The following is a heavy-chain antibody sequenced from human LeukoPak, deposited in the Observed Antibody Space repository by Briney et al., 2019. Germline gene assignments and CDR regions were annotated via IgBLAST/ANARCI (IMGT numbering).Heavy chain of an antibody. J-gene: IGHJ4*02. CDR2: IWYDGSNK. CDR1: GFTFSSYG. Sequence: PGRSLRLSCAASGFTFSSYGMHWVRQAPGKGLEWVAVIWYDGSNKYYADSVKGRFTISRDNSKNTLYLQMNSLRAEDTGVYYCARGANYSGSFSFDYWGQGTLVTVSS. CDR3: ARGANYSGSFSFDY. D-gene: IGHD1-26*01. V-gene: IGHV3-33*01.